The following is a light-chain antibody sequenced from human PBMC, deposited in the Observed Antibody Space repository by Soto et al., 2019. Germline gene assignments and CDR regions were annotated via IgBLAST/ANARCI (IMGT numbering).Light chain of an antibody. V-gene: IGLV2-23*01. CDR2: EGS. J-gene: IGLJ1*01. CDR3: CSYAGNYSPV. Sequence: QSALTQPASVSGSPGQSITISCTGTSSDVGSNNLVSWYQHHPGKAPKFVIYEGSKRPSGVSNRFSGSKSGNTASLTISGLQAVDEADYYCCSYAGNYSPVFGTGTKLTVL. CDR1: SSDVGSNNL.